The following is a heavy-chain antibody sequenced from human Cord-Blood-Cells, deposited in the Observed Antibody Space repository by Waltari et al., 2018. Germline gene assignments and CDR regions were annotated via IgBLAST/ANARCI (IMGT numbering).Heavy chain of an antibody. CDR1: GFTFSSYW. CDR3: AREKYSSRNPSDY. D-gene: IGHD6-13*01. Sequence: EVQLVESGGGLVQPGGSLRLSCAASGFTFSSYWMSWVRQAPGKGLEWVANIKQDGSEKYYVDSVKGRFTISRDNAKNSLYLQMNSLRAEDTAVYYCAREKYSSRNPSDYWGQGTLVTISS. V-gene: IGHV3-7*01. J-gene: IGHJ4*02. CDR2: IKQDGSEK.